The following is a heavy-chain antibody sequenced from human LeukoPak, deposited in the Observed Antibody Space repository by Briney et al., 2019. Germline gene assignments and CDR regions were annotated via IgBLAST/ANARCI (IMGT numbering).Heavy chain of an antibody. Sequence: PGGSLRLSCAASGFTFSSYEMNWVRQAPGNVLEWVSYISSSGSTIYYADSAKGRFTISRDNAKNSLYLQMNSLRAEDTAVYYCAREMAYFDWSAIDYWGQGTLVTVSS. V-gene: IGHV3-48*03. CDR3: AREMAYFDWSAIDY. CDR2: ISSSGSTI. CDR1: GFTFSSYE. D-gene: IGHD3-9*01. J-gene: IGHJ4*02.